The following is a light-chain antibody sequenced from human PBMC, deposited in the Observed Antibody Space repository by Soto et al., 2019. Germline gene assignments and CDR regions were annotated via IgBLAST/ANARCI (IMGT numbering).Light chain of an antibody. J-gene: IGKJ5*01. V-gene: IGKV3-20*01. CDR1: QTISNTS. CDR2: GAS. Sequence: EIVLTQSPGTLSLCPGERATLSCRASQTISNTSLAWYQQKPGQAPRLLIYGASRRATGFPDRFTGSGSGTDFTLTISGLEPEDFAVYFCQHYGRSPPITFGQGTRLDI. CDR3: QHYGRSPPIT.